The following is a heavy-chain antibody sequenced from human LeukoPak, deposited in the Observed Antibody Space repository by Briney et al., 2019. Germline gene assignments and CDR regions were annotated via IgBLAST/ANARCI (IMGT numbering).Heavy chain of an antibody. Sequence: SVKVSCKASGGTFSSYAISWVRQAPGQGLEWMGGTIPIFGTANYAQKFQGRVTITADKSTSTAYMELSSLRSEDTAVYYCARGRDIVVVVAAIRFFGSAAFDIWGQGTMVTVSS. J-gene: IGHJ3*02. D-gene: IGHD2-15*01. CDR3: ARGRDIVVVVAAIRFFGSAAFDI. CDR2: TIPIFGTA. CDR1: GGTFSSYA. V-gene: IGHV1-69*06.